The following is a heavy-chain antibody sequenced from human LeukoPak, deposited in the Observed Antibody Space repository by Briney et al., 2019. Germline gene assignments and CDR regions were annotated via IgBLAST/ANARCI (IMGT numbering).Heavy chain of an antibody. CDR2: ITGSGGST. V-gene: IGHV3-23*01. CDR1: GFTFTNIA. D-gene: IGHD6-13*01. J-gene: IGHJ4*02. Sequence: SGGSLRLSCAASGFTFTNIAMTWVRQPPGKGLEWVSTITGSGGSTYYADSVKGRFTISRDNSKNTLFLQMNSLRAEDTAIYYCAKLKGNSWYGAGDYWGQGTLVTVSS. CDR3: AKLKGNSWYGAGDY.